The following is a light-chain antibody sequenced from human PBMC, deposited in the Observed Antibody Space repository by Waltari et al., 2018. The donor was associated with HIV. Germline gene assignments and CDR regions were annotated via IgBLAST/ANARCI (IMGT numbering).Light chain of an antibody. CDR2: YDS. V-gene: IGLV3-21*04. J-gene: IGLJ3*02. Sequence: YVLTQAPSVSQAPGTTAPLTCEGDRLVTNTVTWYQQKSGQAPVLVIYYDSERPSGIPDRFSGSNSGNTATLTISRVEDGDEADYYCQVWDTASNEGVFGGGTKLTVL. CDR3: QVWDTASNEGV. CDR1: RLVTNT.